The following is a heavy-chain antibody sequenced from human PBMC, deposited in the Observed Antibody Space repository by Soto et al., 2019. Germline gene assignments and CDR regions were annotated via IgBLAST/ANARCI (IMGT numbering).Heavy chain of an antibody. J-gene: IGHJ6*02. Sequence: ASVKVSCKASGFTFTSSAVQWVRQARGQRLEWIGWIVVGSGDTNYAQKFQERVTITRDMSTSTAYMELSSLRSEDTAVYYCAAGLELPSMYYYYYGMDVWGQGTTVTVSS. CDR3: AAGLELPSMYYYYYGMDV. CDR2: IVVGSGDT. CDR1: GFTFTSSA. V-gene: IGHV1-58*01. D-gene: IGHD1-7*01.